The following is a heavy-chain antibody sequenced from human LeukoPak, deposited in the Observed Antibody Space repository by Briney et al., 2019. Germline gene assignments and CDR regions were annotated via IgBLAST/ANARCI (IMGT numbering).Heavy chain of an antibody. V-gene: IGHV4-39*01. J-gene: IGHJ4*02. CDR3: ARHAYDYVWGSYRQYYFDY. CDR1: GVSISSSSYY. Sequence: SETLSPTCTVSGVSISSSSYYWGWIRQPPGKGLEWIGSIYYSGSTYYNPSLKSRVTISVDTSKNQFSLKLSSVTAADTAVYYCARHAYDYVWGSYRQYYFDYWGQGTLVTVSS. D-gene: IGHD3-16*02. CDR2: IYYSGST.